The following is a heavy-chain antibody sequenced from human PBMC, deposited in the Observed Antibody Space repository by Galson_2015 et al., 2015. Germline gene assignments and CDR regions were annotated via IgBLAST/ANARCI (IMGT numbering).Heavy chain of an antibody. CDR1: GGTFSSYA. CDR3: ARDHLHDYGDYYYYYGMDV. J-gene: IGHJ6*02. Sequence: SVKVSCKASGGTFSSYAISWVRQAPGQGLEWMGGIIPIFGTANYAQKFQGRVTITADESTSTAYMELSSLRSEDTAVYYCARDHLHDYGDYYYYYGMDVWGQGTTVTVSS. V-gene: IGHV1-69*13. CDR2: IIPIFGTA. D-gene: IGHD4-17*01.